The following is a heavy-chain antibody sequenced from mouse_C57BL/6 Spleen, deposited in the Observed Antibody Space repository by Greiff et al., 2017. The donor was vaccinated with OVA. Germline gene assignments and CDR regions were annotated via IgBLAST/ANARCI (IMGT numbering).Heavy chain of an antibody. V-gene: IGHV2-9-1*01. CDR3: ARKWDDSSSYGYFDV. CDR1: GFSLTSYA. Sequence: VMLVESGPGLVAPSQSLSITCTVSGFSLTSYAISWVRQPPGKGLEWLGVIWTGGGTNYNSALKSRLSISKDNSKSQVFLKMNSLQTDDTARDCCARKWDDSSSYGYFDVWGTGTTVTVSS. J-gene: IGHJ1*03. D-gene: IGHD1-1*01. CDR2: IWTGGGT.